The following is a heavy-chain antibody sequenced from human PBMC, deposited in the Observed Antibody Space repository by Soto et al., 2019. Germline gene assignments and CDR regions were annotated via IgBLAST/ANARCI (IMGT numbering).Heavy chain of an antibody. CDR1: GFTFTSSA. V-gene: IGHV1-58*01. CDR3: AADWLGIAAAGTYYYYGMDV. D-gene: IGHD6-13*01. CDR2: IVVGSGNT. Sequence: GASVKVSCKASGFTFTSSAVQWVRQARGQRLEWIGWIVVGSGNTNYAQKFQERVTITRDMSTSTAYMELSSLRSEDTAVYYCAADWLGIAAAGTYYYYGMDVWG. J-gene: IGHJ6*02.